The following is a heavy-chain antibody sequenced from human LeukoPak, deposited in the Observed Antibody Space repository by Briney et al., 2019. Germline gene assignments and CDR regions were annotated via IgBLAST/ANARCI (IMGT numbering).Heavy chain of an antibody. D-gene: IGHD3-22*01. CDR3: ARVGLYYYDSSGYASGAFDI. CDR1: GFTFSSYW. V-gene: IGHV3-74*01. Sequence: GGSLRLSCAASGFTFSSYWMHWVRQAPGKGLVWVSRINSDGSSTSYADSVKGRFTISRDNAKKMLYLQMNSLRAEDTAVYYCARVGLYYYDSSGYASGAFDIWGQGTMVTVSS. J-gene: IGHJ3*02. CDR2: INSDGSST.